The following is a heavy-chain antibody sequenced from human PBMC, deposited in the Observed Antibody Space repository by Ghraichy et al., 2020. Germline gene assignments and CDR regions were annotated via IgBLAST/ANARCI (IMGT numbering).Heavy chain of an antibody. J-gene: IGHJ4*02. Sequence: GESLNISCAASGFTFSSYWMAWIRQAPGKGLEWLANINQDGGETYYVDSVKGRFTISGDNAKKSLYLQMNSLRVEDTAVYYCARNDRDYGDYGNDYWGQGTLVTVSS. CDR2: INQDGGET. CDR3: ARNDRDYGDYGNDY. D-gene: IGHD4-17*01. V-gene: IGHV3-7*01. CDR1: GFTFSSYW.